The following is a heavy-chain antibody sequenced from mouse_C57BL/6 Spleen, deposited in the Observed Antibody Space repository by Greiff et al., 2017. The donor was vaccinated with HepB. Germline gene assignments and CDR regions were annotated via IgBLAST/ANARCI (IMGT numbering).Heavy chain of an antibody. Sequence: DVKLQESGAELVRPGASVKLSCTASGFNIKDDYMHWVKQRPEQGLEWIGWIDPENGDTEYASKFQGKATITADTSSNTAYLQLSSLTSEDTAVYYCTTRGGFAYWGQGTLVTVSA. V-gene: IGHV14-4*01. J-gene: IGHJ3*01. CDR2: IDPENGDT. CDR1: GFNIKDDY. CDR3: TTRGGFAY.